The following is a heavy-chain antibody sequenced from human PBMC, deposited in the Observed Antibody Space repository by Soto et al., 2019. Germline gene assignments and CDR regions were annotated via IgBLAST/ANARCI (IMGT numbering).Heavy chain of an antibody. CDR3: AASCVGCGGFNYYGMDV. Sequence: QVQLQESGPGLVKPSQTLSLTCTVSGGAISSGGYYWSWIRQHPGKGLEWIGYTYYSGRTYYNPSLSSRVTISVDTSKNPFSLKLSSVTAADTAVYYCAASCVGCGGFNYYGMDVWGQGTTVTVSS. J-gene: IGHJ6*02. CDR1: GGAISSGGYY. V-gene: IGHV4-31*03. CDR2: TYYSGRT. D-gene: IGHD2-21*01.